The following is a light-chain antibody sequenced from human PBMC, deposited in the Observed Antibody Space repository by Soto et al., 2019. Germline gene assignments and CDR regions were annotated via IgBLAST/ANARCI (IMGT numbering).Light chain of an antibody. V-gene: IGKV3-20*01. CDR3: QQYDTWPLT. J-gene: IGKJ4*01. CDR1: QSVSSSY. CDR2: GAS. Sequence: EIVFTQSPCTLSLSPGERASLSCRASQSVSSSYLAWYQQKPGQAPRLLIYGASSRATGIPDRFSGSGSGTDFTLTISRLEPEDFAVYYCQQYDTWPLTFGGGTKVDIK.